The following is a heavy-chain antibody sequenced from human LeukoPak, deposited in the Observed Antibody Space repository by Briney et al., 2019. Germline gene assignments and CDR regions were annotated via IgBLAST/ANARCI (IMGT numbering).Heavy chain of an antibody. J-gene: IGHJ4*02. Sequence: GGSLRLSCAASGFTLSDYWMHWVRQGPGKGLVWVSRINPDGSCTNDADFVKGRFTISRDNAKNTLNLQMNSLRAEDTAVYYCVRSTAVLPFDYWGQGIPVTVSS. V-gene: IGHV3-74*01. CDR1: GFTLSDYW. CDR2: INPDGSCT. CDR3: VRSTAVLPFDY. D-gene: IGHD6-6*01.